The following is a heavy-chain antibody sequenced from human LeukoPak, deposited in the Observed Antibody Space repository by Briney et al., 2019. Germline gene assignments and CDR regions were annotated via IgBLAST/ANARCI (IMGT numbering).Heavy chain of an antibody. J-gene: IGHJ6*02. D-gene: IGHD1-14*01. CDR1: GFTFSEYY. CDR2: ISSSGRLM. Sequence: GGSLRLSYAASGFTFSEYYINWIRQAPGKGLEWVSHISSSGRLMQYADSVRGRFTITRDNAQNFMSLQMNNLKPEDTAVYYCARDTNNGLDVWGRGTTVTVS. CDR3: ARDTNNGLDV. V-gene: IGHV3-11*01.